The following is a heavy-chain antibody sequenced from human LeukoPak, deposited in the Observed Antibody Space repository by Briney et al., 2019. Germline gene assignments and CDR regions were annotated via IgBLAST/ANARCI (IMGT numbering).Heavy chain of an antibody. D-gene: IGHD3-22*01. V-gene: IGHV3-64*01. CDR2: ISSNGGST. CDR1: GFTFSSYA. J-gene: IGHJ4*02. Sequence: PGGSLRLSCAASGFTFSSYAMHWVRQAPGKGLEYVSAISSNGGSTYYANSVKGRLTISRDNSKDTLYLQMGSLRAEDMAVYYCARDDSSGYQADYWGQGTLVTVSS. CDR3: ARDDSSGYQADY.